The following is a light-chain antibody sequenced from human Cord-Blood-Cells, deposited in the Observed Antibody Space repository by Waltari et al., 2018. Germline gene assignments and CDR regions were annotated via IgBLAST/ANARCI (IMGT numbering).Light chain of an antibody. CDR1: SSDVGSYNL. CDR3: CSYAGSSTWV. Sequence: QSALTQPASVSGSPGQSITISCTGTSSDVGSYNLFSWYQQHQGNAPKLMIYEGSKRPSGVSNRFSGSKSGNTASLTISGLQAEDEADYYCCSYAGSSTWVFGGGTKLTVL. J-gene: IGLJ3*02. CDR2: EGS. V-gene: IGLV2-23*01.